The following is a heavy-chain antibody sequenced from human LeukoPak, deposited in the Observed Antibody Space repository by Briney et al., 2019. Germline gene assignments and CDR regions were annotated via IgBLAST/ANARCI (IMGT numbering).Heavy chain of an antibody. V-gene: IGHV3-48*04. D-gene: IGHD3-10*01. Sequence: PGGSLRLSCAASGFTFSIYSMNWVRLAPGNGLEWVSYISSSSSTIHYADSVKGRFTISRDNAKNALYLQMNSLRAEDTAVYYCAKDLHYGSADYWGQGTLVTVSS. J-gene: IGHJ4*02. CDR1: GFTFSIYS. CDR2: ISSSSSTI. CDR3: AKDLHYGSADY.